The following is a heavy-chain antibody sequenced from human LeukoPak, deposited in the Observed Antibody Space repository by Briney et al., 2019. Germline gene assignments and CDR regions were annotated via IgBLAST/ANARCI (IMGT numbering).Heavy chain of an antibody. D-gene: IGHD5-12*01. CDR1: GVNFNGYR. V-gene: IGHV3-7*01. CDR3: ARSWSVATK. J-gene: IGHJ4*02. CDR2: IKQDGSEK. Sequence: GGSLRLSCVASGVNFNGYRMSCVRRAPGKGLEWVANIKQDGSEKYYVDSVKGRFTISRDNAKNSLYLQMNSLRAEDTAVYYCARSWSVATKRGQGTLVTVSS.